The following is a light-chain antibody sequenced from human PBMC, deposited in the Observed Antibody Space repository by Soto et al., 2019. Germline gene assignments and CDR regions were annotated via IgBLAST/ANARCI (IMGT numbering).Light chain of an antibody. CDR2: KAS. J-gene: IGKJ1*01. V-gene: IGKV1-5*03. CDR1: QTIYRW. CDR3: QQYNTYSWT. Sequence: DIQMTQSPSTLSASVGDRVTITCRASQTIYRWLVWYQQQARKAPRLLIYKASNLEGRVPSRFSGSGSGTEFTLTISNLQPDDSATYYCQQYNTYSWTFGQGTKVEIK.